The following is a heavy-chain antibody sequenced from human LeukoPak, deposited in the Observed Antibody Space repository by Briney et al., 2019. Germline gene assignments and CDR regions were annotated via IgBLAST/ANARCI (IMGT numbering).Heavy chain of an antibody. Sequence: ASVKVSCKASGYTFTDYYINWVRQAPGQGLEWMGWINPNSGDTNYAQKFQGRVTMTRDTSISTAYIELNLLRSDDTAVYYCARGYCYGSPKVVAAWGQGTLVTVSS. CDR2: INPNSGDT. CDR1: GYTFTDYY. D-gene: IGHD3-10*01. V-gene: IGHV1-2*02. J-gene: IGHJ5*02. CDR3: ARGYCYGSPKVVAA.